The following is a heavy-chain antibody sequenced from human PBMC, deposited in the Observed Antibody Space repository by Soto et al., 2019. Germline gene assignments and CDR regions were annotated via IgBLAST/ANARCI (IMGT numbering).Heavy chain of an antibody. V-gene: IGHV1-69*06. J-gene: IGHJ5*02. Sequence: VASVKVSCKASGGTFGSYAISWVRQAPGQGLEWMGGIIPIFGTANYAQKFQGRVTITADKSTSTAYMELSSLRSEDTAVYYCARGIAAAAPYPVNWFDPWGQGTLVTVSS. CDR3: ARGIAAAAPYPVNWFDP. CDR1: GGTFGSYA. CDR2: IIPIFGTA. D-gene: IGHD6-13*01.